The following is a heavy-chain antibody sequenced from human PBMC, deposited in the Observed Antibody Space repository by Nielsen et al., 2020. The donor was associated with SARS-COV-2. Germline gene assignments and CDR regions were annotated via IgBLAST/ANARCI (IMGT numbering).Heavy chain of an antibody. D-gene: IGHD6-6*01. Sequence: GGSLRLSCAASGFTVSSNYMSWVRQAPGKGLEWVSVIYSGGSTYYADSVKGRFTISRDNSKNTLYLQMNSLRAEDTAVYYCAKVTYNSYRSIGAFDYWGQGTLVTVSS. V-gene: IGHV3-53*01. CDR2: IYSGGST. J-gene: IGHJ4*02. CDR3: AKVTYNSYRSIGAFDY. CDR1: GFTVSSNY.